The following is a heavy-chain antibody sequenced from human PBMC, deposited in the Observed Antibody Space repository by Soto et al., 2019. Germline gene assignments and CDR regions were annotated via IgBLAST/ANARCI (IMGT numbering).Heavy chain of an antibody. CDR2: VYHSGST. CDR1: GYSISSGYY. CDR3: ASGREWSGHDY. J-gene: IGHJ4*02. Sequence: PSETLSLTCSVSGYSISSGYYWGWIRQPPGKGLEWIGSVYHSGSTHYHPALSSRVIISLDTSENRFSLELSLVTTADTSVYFCASGREWSGHDYWGQGSLVTVYS. V-gene: IGHV4-38-2*01. D-gene: IGHD3-3*01.